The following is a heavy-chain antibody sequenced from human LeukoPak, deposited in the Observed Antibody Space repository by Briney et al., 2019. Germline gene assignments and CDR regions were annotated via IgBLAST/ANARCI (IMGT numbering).Heavy chain of an antibody. CDR1: GFTFSTYS. CDR2: ISDSGAM. V-gene: IGHV3-48*01. D-gene: IGHD5-12*01. Sequence: GGSLRLSCAASGFTFSTYSMKWVRQAPGKGLEWVSYISDSGAMYYADSVRGRFTISRENAQNSLFLQMNSLRAEDTAVYYCARDGGYRGYDADCWGQGTLVTVSS. CDR3: ARDGGYRGYDADC. J-gene: IGHJ4*02.